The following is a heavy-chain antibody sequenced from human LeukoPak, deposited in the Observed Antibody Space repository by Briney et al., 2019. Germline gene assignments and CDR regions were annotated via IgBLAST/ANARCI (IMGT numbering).Heavy chain of an antibody. CDR1: GFTFSSYW. J-gene: IGHJ3*02. CDR3: ARDAARPGAIDI. D-gene: IGHD6-25*01. Sequence: GGSLRLSRVASGFTFSSYWMHWVRQAPGKGLVWVSGIKNDGSNTYYADSLKGRFTISRDNAKNTLYLQVNSLGAEDTALYYCARDAARPGAIDIWGQGTMVTVSS. CDR2: IKNDGSNT. V-gene: IGHV3-74*01.